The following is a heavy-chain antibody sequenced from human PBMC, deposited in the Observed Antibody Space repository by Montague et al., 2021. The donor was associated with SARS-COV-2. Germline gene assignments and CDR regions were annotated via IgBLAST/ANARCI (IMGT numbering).Heavy chain of an antibody. Sequence: GSLRLSCAASGFIFSNYWMHWVRQAPGKGLVWVSRINSDGSTTSYADSVKGRFTISRDNAKNTLYLQMNSLRAEDTAVYYCVGSGWYWARYYFDYWGQGTLVTVSS. V-gene: IGHV3-74*01. CDR3: VGSGWYWARYYFDY. D-gene: IGHD6-19*01. CDR1: GFIFSNYW. CDR2: INSDGSTT. J-gene: IGHJ4*02.